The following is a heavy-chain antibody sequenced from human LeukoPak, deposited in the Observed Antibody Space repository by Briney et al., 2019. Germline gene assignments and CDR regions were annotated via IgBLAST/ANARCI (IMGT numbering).Heavy chain of an antibody. CDR1: GFTCSDYY. Sequence: PGGSLRLSCAASGFTCSDYYMSWIRQAPGKGLEWVSYISSSGSTIYYADSVKGRFTISRDNAKNSLYLQMNSLRAEDTAVYYCARCDSSGYYFYYYYYMDVWGKGTTVTVSS. CDR3: ARCDSSGYYFYYYYYMDV. D-gene: IGHD3-22*01. CDR2: ISSSGSTI. J-gene: IGHJ6*03. V-gene: IGHV3-11*04.